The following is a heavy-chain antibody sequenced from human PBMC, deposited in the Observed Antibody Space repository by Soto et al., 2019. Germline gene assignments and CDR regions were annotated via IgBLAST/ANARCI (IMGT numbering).Heavy chain of an antibody. V-gene: IGHV3-48*02. Sequence: GGSLRLSCAASGFTFSSYSMNWVRQAPGKGLEWVSYISSSSSTIYYADSVKGRFTISRDNAKNSLYLQMNSLRDEDTAVYYCARVGRRITIFGVPPLGMDVWGQGTTVTVSS. J-gene: IGHJ6*02. D-gene: IGHD3-3*01. CDR3: ARVGRRITIFGVPPLGMDV. CDR2: ISSSSSTI. CDR1: GFTFSSYS.